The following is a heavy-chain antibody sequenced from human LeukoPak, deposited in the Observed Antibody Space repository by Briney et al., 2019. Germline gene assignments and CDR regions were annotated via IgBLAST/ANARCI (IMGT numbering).Heavy chain of an antibody. CDR1: GFTISSNY. CDR3: ARGIWSYGMDV. Sequence: GGSLRLSCAASGFTISSNYMTWVRQAPGKGLEWVSVIYSGDRTNYADSVRGRFTISRDNSKNTLYLQMNSLRVEDTAVYYCARGIWSYGMDVWGQGTTVTVSS. CDR2: IYSGDRT. J-gene: IGHJ6*02. D-gene: IGHD2-8*02. V-gene: IGHV3-53*01.